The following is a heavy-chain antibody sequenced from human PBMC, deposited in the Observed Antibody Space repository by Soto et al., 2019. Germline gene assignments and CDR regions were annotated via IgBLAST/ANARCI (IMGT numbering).Heavy chain of an antibody. Sequence: QVQLQESGPGLVKPSQTLSLTCTVSGGSISSGDYYWSWIRQPPGKGLEWIGYIYYSGSTYYNPSLKSRVTISVDTSKNQFSRKLSSVTAADTAVYYCAREWEPKYNWFDPWGQGTLVTVSS. CDR3: AREWEPKYNWFDP. D-gene: IGHD1-26*01. J-gene: IGHJ5*02. V-gene: IGHV4-30-4*01. CDR1: GGSISSGDYY. CDR2: IYYSGST.